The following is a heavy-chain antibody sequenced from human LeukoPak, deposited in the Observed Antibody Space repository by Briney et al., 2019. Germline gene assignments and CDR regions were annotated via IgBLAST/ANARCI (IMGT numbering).Heavy chain of an antibody. D-gene: IGHD1-20*01. Sequence: SETLSLTCAVFGGSLNDYYWVWIRQPPGKGLEWIGSLYYSGGTFYNPSLKSRVTISVDTSKNHFSLNLISVTAADTALYYCARQKRGNWNRPSPIDYWGQGTLVTVSS. CDR3: ARQKRGNWNRPSPIDY. V-gene: IGHV4-39*01. J-gene: IGHJ4*02. CDR2: LYYSGGT. CDR1: GGSLNDYY.